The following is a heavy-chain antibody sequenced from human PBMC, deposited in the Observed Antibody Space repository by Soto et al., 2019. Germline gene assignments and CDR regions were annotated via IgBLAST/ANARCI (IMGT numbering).Heavy chain of an antibody. J-gene: IGHJ6*02. CDR1: GGTFGSYA. D-gene: IGHD2-2*01. V-gene: IGHV1-69*01. CDR3: ARSQGSSTSLEIYYYYYYGMDV. CDR2: IIPIPGTA. Sequence: QVQLVQSGAEVKKPGSSVKVSCKASGGTFGSYAISWVRQAPGQGLEWMGGIIPIPGTANYAQKFQGRVTIAADESTSTAYMEPRSLRSEDTAVYYCARSQGSSTSLEIYYYYYYGMDVWGQGTTVSVSS.